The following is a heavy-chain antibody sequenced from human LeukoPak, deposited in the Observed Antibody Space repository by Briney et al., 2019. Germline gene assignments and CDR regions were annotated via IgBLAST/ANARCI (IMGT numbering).Heavy chain of an antibody. V-gene: IGHV1-18*01. CDR2: ISAYNGNT. CDR3: ASGYCSSTSCYPDY. CDR1: GYTFTSYG. D-gene: IGHD2-2*01. J-gene: IGHJ4*02. Sequence: ASVNVSCKASGYTFTSYGISWVRQAPGQGLERMGWISAYNGNTNYAQKLQGRVTMTTDTSTSTAYMELRSLRSDDTAVYYCASGYCSSTSCYPDYWGQGTLVTVSS.